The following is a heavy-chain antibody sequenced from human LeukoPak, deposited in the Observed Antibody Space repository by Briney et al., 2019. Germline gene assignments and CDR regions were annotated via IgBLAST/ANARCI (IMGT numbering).Heavy chain of an antibody. CDR2: IIPIFGTA. V-gene: IGHV1-69*13. D-gene: IGHD4-17*01. Sequence: ASVKVSCKASGGTFSSYAISWVRQAPGQGLEWMGGIIPIFGTANYAQKSQGRVTITADESTSTAYMELSSLRSEDTAVYYCASGAPGGDYGAFDIWGQGTMVTVSS. CDR3: ASGAPGGDYGAFDI. CDR1: GGTFSSYA. J-gene: IGHJ3*02.